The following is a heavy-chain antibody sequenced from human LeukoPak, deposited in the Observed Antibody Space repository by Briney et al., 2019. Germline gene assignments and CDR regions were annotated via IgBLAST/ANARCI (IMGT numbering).Heavy chain of an antibody. CDR1: GGSISSGGYY. Sequence: SETLSLTCTVSGGSISSGGYYWSWIRQHPGKGLEWIGYIYYSGSTNYNPSLKSRVTISVDTSKNQFSLKLSSVTAADTAVYYCARDRRYYDSSGYPTIYGMDVWGQGTTVTVSS. V-gene: IGHV4-61*08. CDR3: ARDRRYYDSSGYPTIYGMDV. CDR2: IYYSGST. J-gene: IGHJ6*02. D-gene: IGHD3-22*01.